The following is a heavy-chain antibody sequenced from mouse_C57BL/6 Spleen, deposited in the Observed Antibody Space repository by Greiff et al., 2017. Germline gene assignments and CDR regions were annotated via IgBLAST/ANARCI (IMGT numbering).Heavy chain of an antibody. J-gene: IGHJ3*01. CDR3: AREGDYYGSRRAWFAY. Sequence: QVQLQQPGAELVTPGASVKLSCKASGYTFTSYWMQWVKQRPGQGLEWIGEIDPSDSYTNYNQKFKGKATLTVDTSSSTAYMQLSSLTSEDSAVYYCAREGDYYGSRRAWFAYWGQGTLVTVSA. D-gene: IGHD1-1*01. V-gene: IGHV1-50*01. CDR1: GYTFTSYW. CDR2: IDPSDSYT.